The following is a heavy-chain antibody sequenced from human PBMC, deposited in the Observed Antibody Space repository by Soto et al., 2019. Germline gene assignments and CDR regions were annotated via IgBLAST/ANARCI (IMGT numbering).Heavy chain of an antibody. CDR1: GGSISSYY. CDR2: IYTSGST. J-gene: IGHJ4*02. D-gene: IGHD3-22*01. Sequence: SETLSLTCTVSGGSISSYYWSWIRQPAGKGLEWIGRIYTSGSTNYNPSLKSRVTMSVDTSKNQFSLKLSSVTAADPAVFYCPRDLYDSSGYTGGDYWGQGTLVPVSS. CDR3: PRDLYDSSGYTGGDY. V-gene: IGHV4-4*07.